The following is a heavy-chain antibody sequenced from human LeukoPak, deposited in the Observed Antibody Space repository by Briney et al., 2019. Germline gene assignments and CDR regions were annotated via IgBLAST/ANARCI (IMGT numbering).Heavy chain of an antibody. CDR3: ARDGMGGGGLHDYYYGMDV. J-gene: IGHJ6*02. V-gene: IGHV3-33*01. CDR1: GFTFSSYG. CDR2: IWFDGSNK. D-gene: IGHD2-15*01. Sequence: PGGSLRLSCAASGFTFSSYGMHWVRQAPGKGLEWVAVIWFDGSNKYYADSVKGRFTISRDNSKNTLYLQMNSLRAEDTAVYYCARDGMGGGGLHDYYYGMDVWGQGTTVTVSS.